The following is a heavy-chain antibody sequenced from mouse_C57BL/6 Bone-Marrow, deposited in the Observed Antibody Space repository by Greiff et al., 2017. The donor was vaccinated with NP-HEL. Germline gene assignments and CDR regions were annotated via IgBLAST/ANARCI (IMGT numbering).Heavy chain of an antibody. CDR3: ARSYDSRYFDY. D-gene: IGHD1-1*01. Sequence: EVQLQQSGPELVQPGASVKISCTASGYSFTDYNMHWVKQSNGKSLEWIGVINPNYGTTSYTPKFKGKATLTVDHSSSTAYMQLNSLTSEDSAVYYCARSYDSRYFDYWGQGTTLTVSS. CDR1: GYSFTDYN. V-gene: IGHV1-39*01. J-gene: IGHJ2*01. CDR2: INPNYGTT.